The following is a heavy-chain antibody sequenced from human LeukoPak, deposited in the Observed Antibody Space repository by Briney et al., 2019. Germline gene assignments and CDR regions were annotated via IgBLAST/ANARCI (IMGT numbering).Heavy chain of an antibody. Sequence: PSETLSLTCAVYGGSFSGYYWSWIRQPPGKGLEWIGEINHSGSTNYNPSLKSRVTISVDTSKNQFSLKLSSVTAADTAVYYCARGVSGYSSGWYGAATYGMDVWGQGTTVTVSS. CDR3: ARGVSGYSSGWYGAATYGMDV. CDR2: INHSGST. J-gene: IGHJ6*02. V-gene: IGHV4-34*01. CDR1: GGSFSGYY. D-gene: IGHD6-19*01.